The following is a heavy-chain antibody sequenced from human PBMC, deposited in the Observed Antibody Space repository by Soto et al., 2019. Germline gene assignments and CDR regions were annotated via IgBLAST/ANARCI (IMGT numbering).Heavy chain of an antibody. CDR2: FYSSGSP. V-gene: IGHV4-59*01. J-gene: IGHJ6*02. D-gene: IGHD6-13*01. Sequence: SETLSLACTVSGDSLSGYYWSWIRQTPGKGLEWIGYFYSSGSPHHNPSLKSRVTISEDRSKYQFYLKLSSVTAADTAVYYCARLKGIAAAGNGDVRRYYNYYGMDVWGQGTTVT. CDR1: GDSLSGYY. CDR3: ARLKGIAAAGNGDVRRYYNYYGMDV.